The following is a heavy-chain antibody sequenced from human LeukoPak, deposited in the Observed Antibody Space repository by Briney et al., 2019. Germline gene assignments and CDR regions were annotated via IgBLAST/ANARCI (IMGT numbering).Heavy chain of an antibody. CDR2: ISSSSIYI. CDR1: GFTFSSYS. Sequence: PGGSLRLSCAASGFTFSSYSMNSVRQAPGKGLEWVSSISSSSIYIYYADSVKGRFTISRDNAKNSLCLQMNSLRAEDTAVYYCARERGYYYDSSGNFDYWGQGTLVTVSS. D-gene: IGHD3-22*01. CDR3: ARERGYYYDSSGNFDY. V-gene: IGHV3-21*01. J-gene: IGHJ4*02.